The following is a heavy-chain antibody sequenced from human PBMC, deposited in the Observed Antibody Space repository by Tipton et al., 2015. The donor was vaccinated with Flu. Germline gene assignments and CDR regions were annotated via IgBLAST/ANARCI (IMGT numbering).Heavy chain of an antibody. Sequence: TLSLTCTVSGVSISSGSFYWSWIRQPAGKGLEWLGHFYTSGNTNYSPSLKSRITISVDTSKNQFSLKLSSVTAADTAVHYCVREDSSSWYVSRWFDPWGQGALVTVSS. CDR3: VREDSSSWYVSRWFDP. D-gene: IGHD6-13*01. J-gene: IGHJ5*02. CDR2: FYTSGNT. CDR1: GVSISSGSFY. V-gene: IGHV4-61*09.